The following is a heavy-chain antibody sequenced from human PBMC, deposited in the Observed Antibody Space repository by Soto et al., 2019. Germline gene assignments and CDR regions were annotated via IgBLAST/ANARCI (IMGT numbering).Heavy chain of an antibody. V-gene: IGHV4-39*01. CDR2: IFYTGTT. CDR3: ARHGSF. J-gene: IGHJ4*02. Sequence: QMQLQESGPGLVKPSETLSLTCTVSNGSISTTSYKWGWIRQSPGKGLEWIGTIFYTGTTSYNPSLKSRDTMTVDTSNNKFSLKLASVTAADTAVYYCARHGSFWGQGILVVVSS. CDR1: NGSISTTSYK. D-gene: IGHD3-16*02.